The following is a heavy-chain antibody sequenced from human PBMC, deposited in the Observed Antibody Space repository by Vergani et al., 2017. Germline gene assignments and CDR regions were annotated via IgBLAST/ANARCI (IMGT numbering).Heavy chain of an antibody. CDR3: ARDPVIAVAGTYYYYGMDV. Sequence: EVQLVESGGGLVKPGGSLRLSCAASGFTFSSYSMNWVRQAPGKGLEWVSSISSSSSYIYYADSVKGLFTISRDNAKNSLYLQMNSLRAEDTAVYYCARDPVIAVAGTYYYYGMDVWGQGTTVTVSS. J-gene: IGHJ6*02. CDR1: GFTFSSYS. D-gene: IGHD6-19*01. CDR2: ISSSSSYI. V-gene: IGHV3-21*01.